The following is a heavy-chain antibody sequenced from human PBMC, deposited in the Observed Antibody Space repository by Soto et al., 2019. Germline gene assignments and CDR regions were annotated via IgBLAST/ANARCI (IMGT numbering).Heavy chain of an antibody. CDR1: GFTFSTYV. Sequence: QVQLVESGGGVVQPGRSLRLSCTTSGFTFSTYVMHWVRQAPGKGLEWVAAIWYDGTNKYYADSVKGRFTISRDKSKDTLYLQMDSLRAEDTAVFSCARVAPFSGGWYYLDLWGQGTLVTVSS. D-gene: IGHD6-19*01. V-gene: IGHV3-33*01. CDR3: ARVAPFSGGWYYLDL. CDR2: IWYDGTNK. J-gene: IGHJ4*02.